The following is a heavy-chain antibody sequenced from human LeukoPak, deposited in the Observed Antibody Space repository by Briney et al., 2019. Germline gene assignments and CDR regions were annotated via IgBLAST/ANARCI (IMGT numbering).Heavy chain of an antibody. D-gene: IGHD6-13*01. V-gene: IGHV3-48*04. J-gene: IGHJ3*02. CDR1: GFTFSSYS. CDR2: ISSSSSTI. Sequence: PGGSLRLSCAASGFTFSSYSMNWVRQAPGKGLEWVSYISSSSSTIYYADSVKGRFTISRDNAKNSLYLQMNSLRAEDTAVYYCARAGVGSWPRGAFDIWGQGTMVTVSS. CDR3: ARAGVGSWPRGAFDI.